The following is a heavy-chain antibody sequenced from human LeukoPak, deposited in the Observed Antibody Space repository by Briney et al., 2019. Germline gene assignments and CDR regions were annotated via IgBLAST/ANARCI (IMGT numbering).Heavy chain of an antibody. D-gene: IGHD3-16*02. CDR1: GYTFSSHA. V-gene: IGHV1-3*04. CDR3: ATGKLASLLVAFDI. CDR2: INTGNGNT. Sequence: ASVKVSCKASGYTFSSHAMHWVRQAPGQRLEWIGWINTGNGNTKYSQKFQGRVTMTRDTSASTGYMELSSLRSEDTAVYYCATGKLASLLVAFDIWGQGTMVTVSS. J-gene: IGHJ3*02.